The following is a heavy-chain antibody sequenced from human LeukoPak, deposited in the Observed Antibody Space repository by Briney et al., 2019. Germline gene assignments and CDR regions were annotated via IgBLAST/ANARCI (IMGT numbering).Heavy chain of an antibody. V-gene: IGHV3-53*01. CDR3: ARESTSWYFDL. CDR1: CFTISSKY. Sequence: PGPSLTLSSAASCFTISSKYMTWVPQTPAKTLYKVSTIYSGGSTYYPHSVKGRFTISRENYKNTLYLQMNSLRAEDTAVYYCARESTSWYFDLWGRGTLVT. J-gene: IGHJ2*01. CDR2: IYSGGST. D-gene: IGHD2-2*01.